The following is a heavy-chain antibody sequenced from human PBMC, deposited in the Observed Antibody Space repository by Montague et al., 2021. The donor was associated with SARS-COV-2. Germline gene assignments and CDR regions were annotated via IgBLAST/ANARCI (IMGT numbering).Heavy chain of an antibody. J-gene: IGHJ6*02. CDR2: IGTRGDT. CDR1: GFILSTYD. Sequence: SLRLSCAASGFILSTYDMHWVRQATGKGLEWVSAIGTRGDTYYPGSVRGRFTMSRENAENSLYLHMTSLRAGDTAVYYCARAPPYSSASWGYYGMDVWGQGTTVTVSS. D-gene: IGHD6-6*01. CDR3: ARAPPYSSASWGYYGMDV. V-gene: IGHV3-13*01.